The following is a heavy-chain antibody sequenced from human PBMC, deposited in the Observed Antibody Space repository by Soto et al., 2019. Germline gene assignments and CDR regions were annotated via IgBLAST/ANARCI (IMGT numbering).Heavy chain of an antibody. CDR3: AKGGSSSSWPYVFDI. CDR2: ISGNSGSI. J-gene: IGHJ3*02. CDR1: GFTFEDYA. Sequence: VQLVDSGGGLVQPGRSLRLSCVASGFTFEDYAMHWVRQAPGKGLEWVSGISGNSGSITYADSVKGRFTISRDNAKNTLYLQMNSLGSEDTALYYCAKGGSSSSWPYVFDIWGQGTMVTVSS. V-gene: IGHV3-9*01. D-gene: IGHD6-13*01.